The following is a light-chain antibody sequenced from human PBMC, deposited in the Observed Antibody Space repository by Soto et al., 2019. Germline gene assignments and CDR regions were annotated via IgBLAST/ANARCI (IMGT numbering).Light chain of an antibody. CDR1: QTVSNNF. J-gene: IGKJ4*01. V-gene: IGKV3-20*01. CDR2: GAS. CDR3: HQYFRSPLT. Sequence: TGLTHAPVTLSLSPEERATLSCRASQTVSNNFLAWYQEKPGRGPRLLIYGASTRATGIPDRFSGSGSGTDFTLTVSGLQAEDVAIYYCHQYFRSPLTFGGGTKV.